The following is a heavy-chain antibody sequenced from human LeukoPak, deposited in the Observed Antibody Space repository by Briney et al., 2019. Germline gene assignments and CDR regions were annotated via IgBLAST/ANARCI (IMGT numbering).Heavy chain of an antibody. D-gene: IGHD6-13*01. J-gene: IGHJ5*02. CDR1: GFTFSDYY. CDR2: ISSSSYYT. V-gene: IGHV3-11*06. Sequence: GGSLRLSCAASGFTFSDYYMSWIRQAPGKGLEWVSYISSSSYYTNYADSVKGRFTISRDNAKNSLYLQKNSLRAEDTAVYYCARDADIAAAGTRYNWFDPWGQGTLVTVSS. CDR3: ARDADIAAAGTRYNWFDP.